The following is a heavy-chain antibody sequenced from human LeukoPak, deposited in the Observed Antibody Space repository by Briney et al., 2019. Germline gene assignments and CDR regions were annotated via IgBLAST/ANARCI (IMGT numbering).Heavy chain of an antibody. CDR2: INHSGST. Sequence: SQTLSLTCTVSGGSISSGGYYWSWIRQPPGKGLEWIGEINHSGSTNYNPSLKSRVTISVDTSKNQFSLKLSSVTAADTAVYYCAREWFGEGPFDPWGQGTLVTVSS. J-gene: IGHJ5*02. D-gene: IGHD3-10*01. V-gene: IGHV4-30-2*01. CDR3: AREWFGEGPFDP. CDR1: GGSISSGGYY.